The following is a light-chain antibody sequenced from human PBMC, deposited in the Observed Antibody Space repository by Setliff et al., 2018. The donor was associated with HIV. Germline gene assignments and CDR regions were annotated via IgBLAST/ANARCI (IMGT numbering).Light chain of an antibody. Sequence: SYELTQPPSVSVSPGQTARITCSGWALPQQYSFWYQQKPGQAPVLVMFKDIQRPSGIPERFSGSSSGTTVTLTISGVQAEDEADYYCQSADNTGSYVVFGGGTKVTVL. J-gene: IGLJ2*01. CDR1: ALPQQY. CDR2: KDI. V-gene: IGLV3-25*03. CDR3: QSADNTGSYVV.